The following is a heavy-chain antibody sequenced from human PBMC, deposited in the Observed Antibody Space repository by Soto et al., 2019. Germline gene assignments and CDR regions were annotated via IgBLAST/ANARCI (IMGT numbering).Heavy chain of an antibody. CDR3: AKAPVVGATNYFGY. J-gene: IGHJ4*02. D-gene: IGHD1-26*01. CDR2: IWNDGSNE. Sequence: WGWLRLSCEASGFNFSSYGIHWVRQAPGKGLEGVAIIWNDGSNEYYADSVEGRFTISRDNSKNTLYLKMNSLRAADTAVYYCAKAPVVGATNYFGYWGKGTLVTVSS. V-gene: IGHV3-30*02. CDR1: GFNFSSYG.